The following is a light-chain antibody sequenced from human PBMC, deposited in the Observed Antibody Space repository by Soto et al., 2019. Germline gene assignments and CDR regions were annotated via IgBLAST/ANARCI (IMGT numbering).Light chain of an antibody. Sequence: EIVMTQSPATLSVSPGERATLSCRASQSVSNNLAWYQQKPGQAPRLLIYGASTRATGIPARFSGSGSGTEFTLTRSSLQSEDCAVYYYQQYNNWPPYTVGQGTKLEIK. CDR3: QQYNNWPPYT. V-gene: IGKV3-15*01. J-gene: IGKJ2*01. CDR1: QSVSNN. CDR2: GAS.